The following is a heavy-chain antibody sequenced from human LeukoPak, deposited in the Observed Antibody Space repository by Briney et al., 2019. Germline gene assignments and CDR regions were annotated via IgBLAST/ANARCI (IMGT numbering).Heavy chain of an antibody. V-gene: IGHV4-34*01. J-gene: IGHJ4*02. CDR1: GGSFSGYY. CDR2: IYRSGAT. CDR3: ARNSGYSDLNY. Sequence: SETLSLTCAVYGGSFSGYYWSWIRQPPGKGLEWIGEIYRSGATNYNPSLKSRVTVSQDKSKNQFSLKLNSVTAADTAIYYCARNSGYSDLNYWGQGVLVTVSS. D-gene: IGHD3-22*01.